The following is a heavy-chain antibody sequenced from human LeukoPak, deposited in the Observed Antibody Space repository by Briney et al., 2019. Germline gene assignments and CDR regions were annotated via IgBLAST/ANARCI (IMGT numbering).Heavy chain of an antibody. CDR3: ARLPSRTSH. Sequence: SVTLSLTCTVSGGSISTNSYYWGWIRQPPGKGLEWIGEINHSGSTNYNPSLKSRVTISVDTSKDQFSLKLSSVTAADTAVYYCARLPSRTSHWGQGTLVTVSS. J-gene: IGHJ4*02. V-gene: IGHV4-39*07. D-gene: IGHD1-7*01. CDR2: INHSGST. CDR1: GGSISTNSYY.